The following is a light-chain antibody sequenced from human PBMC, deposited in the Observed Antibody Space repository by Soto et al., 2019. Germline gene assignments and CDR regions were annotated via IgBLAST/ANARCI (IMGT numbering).Light chain of an antibody. CDR1: SSDIGRYNL. Sequence: QSALTQPASVSGSPGQSITISCTGTSSDIGRYNLVSWYQQHPGKPPKLMIYEATKRPSGVSNRFSGSKSGNTASLTISGLQAEDEADYYCSLYASSNTFMFGVGTKLTVL. J-gene: IGLJ3*02. CDR2: EAT. V-gene: IGLV2-23*02. CDR3: SLYASSNTFM.